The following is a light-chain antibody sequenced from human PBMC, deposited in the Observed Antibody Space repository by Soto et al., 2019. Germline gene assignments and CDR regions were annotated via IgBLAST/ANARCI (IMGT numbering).Light chain of an antibody. J-gene: IGLJ1*01. Sequence: QSALTQPPSASGSPGQSVTISCTGTSIDVGGYNDVSWYQQHPGKAPKLMIYEVSKRPSGVPDRFSGSKSGNTASLTVSGLHADDEADYYCSSYAGSNRVYGTGTKVTVL. CDR3: SSYAGSNRV. CDR1: SIDVGGYND. V-gene: IGLV2-8*01. CDR2: EVS.